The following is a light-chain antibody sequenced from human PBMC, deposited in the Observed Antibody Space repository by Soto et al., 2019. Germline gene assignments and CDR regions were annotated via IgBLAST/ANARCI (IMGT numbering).Light chain of an antibody. Sequence: QSALTQPASVSGSPGQSITISCTGTSSDIGGYNYVSWYQQLPGKVPKLIIYDVSNRPSGVSDRFSGSKSGNAAPLTISGLQAEDEADYYCSSYTRTSTLYVFGTGTKLTVL. J-gene: IGLJ1*01. CDR1: SSDIGGYNY. CDR3: SSYTRTSTLYV. V-gene: IGLV2-14*03. CDR2: DVS.